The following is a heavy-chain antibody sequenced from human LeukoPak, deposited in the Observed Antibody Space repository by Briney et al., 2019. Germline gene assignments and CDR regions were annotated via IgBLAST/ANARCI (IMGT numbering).Heavy chain of an antibody. CDR2: VNHSGST. D-gene: IGHD2-2*01. CDR3: ASRLSILVMPDATFWLDP. J-gene: IGHJ5*02. V-gene: IGHV4-34*01. CDR1: GGTFSGSY. Sequence: PSETLSLAFPVYGGTFSGSYWSSIRQPPGKGLEWICDVNHSGSTNYNPSLKSRVTISVDTSKNQLSLKLRSMTADDPAVYHCASRLSILVMPDATFWLDPWGQGTLVTVSS.